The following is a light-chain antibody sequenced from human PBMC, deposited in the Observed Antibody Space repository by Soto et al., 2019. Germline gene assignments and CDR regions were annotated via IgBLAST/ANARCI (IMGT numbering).Light chain of an antibody. Sequence: EIVLTQSPGTLSLSPGERATLSCRASQSVSIYLAWYQQKPGQAPRLLISGASSRATDIPDRFSGSGSGTDFTLTISRLEPEDFAVYYCQQYGSSPGTFGGGTKVEIK. CDR2: GAS. J-gene: IGKJ4*01. V-gene: IGKV3-20*01. CDR3: QQYGSSPGT. CDR1: QSVSIY.